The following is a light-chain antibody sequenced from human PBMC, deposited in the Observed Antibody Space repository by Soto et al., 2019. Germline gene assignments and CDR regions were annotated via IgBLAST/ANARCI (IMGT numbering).Light chain of an antibody. J-gene: IGKJ1*01. CDR1: QDLFHKDVKTY. CDR3: MQSNQFPWT. CDR2: EVS. Sequence: DIVMTQTPLSLSVTPGQPASISCKSSQDLFHKDVKTYLYWYLQKPCQPPQLLIYEVSNRFSGVPDRFIGSWAGADFPLKTSRVEAEDVGFYSCMQSNQFPWTFGQGTKAEIK. V-gene: IGKV2D-29*01.